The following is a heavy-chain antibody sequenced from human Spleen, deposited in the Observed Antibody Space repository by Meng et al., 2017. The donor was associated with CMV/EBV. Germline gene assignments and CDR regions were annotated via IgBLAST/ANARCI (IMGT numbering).Heavy chain of an antibody. J-gene: IGHJ5*02. CDR1: GYNLTGYY. CDR3: ARVRDEGSSIGWFDP. CDR2: INPNSGGT. D-gene: IGHD6-6*01. Sequence: GYNLTGYYMHWVRQATGQGLEWMGWINPNSGGTNYAQKFQGRVTMTRDTSISTAYMELSRLRSDDTAVYYCARVRDEGSSIGWFDPWGQGTLVTVSS. V-gene: IGHV1-2*02.